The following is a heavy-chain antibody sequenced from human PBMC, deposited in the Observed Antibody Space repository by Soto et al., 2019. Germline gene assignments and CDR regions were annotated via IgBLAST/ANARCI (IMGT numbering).Heavy chain of an antibody. CDR3: ARALWSGYTYSDY. CDR2: ISYDGSNK. V-gene: IGHV3-30-3*01. J-gene: IGHJ4*02. CDR1: GFTFSSFA. D-gene: IGHD3-3*01. Sequence: GGSLRLSCAASGFTFSSFALNWVRQGPGKGLEWVAVISYDGSNKYYADSVKGRFTISRDNSKNTVYLLMNSLTAEDTAVYYYARALWSGYTYSDYWGQGTLVTVSS.